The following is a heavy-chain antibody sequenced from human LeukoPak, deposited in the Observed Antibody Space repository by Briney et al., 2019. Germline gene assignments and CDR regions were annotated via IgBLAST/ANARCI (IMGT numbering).Heavy chain of an antibody. J-gene: IGHJ4*02. CDR1: GGSISTYF. CDR3: AREYGDQGTRNFDY. CDR2: IYPNGAI. V-gene: IGHV4-4*07. D-gene: IGHD4-17*01. Sequence: SETLSLTCTVSGGSISTYFWTWIRQPAGKGLEWIGRIYPNGAINYNPSLKSRVTMSVDTSKNQFSLKLISVTAADTAVYYCAREYGDQGTRNFDYWGQGGLVTVSS.